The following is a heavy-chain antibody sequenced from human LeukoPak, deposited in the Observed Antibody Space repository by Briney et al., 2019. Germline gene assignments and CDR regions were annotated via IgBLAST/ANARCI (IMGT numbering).Heavy chain of an antibody. D-gene: IGHD6-6*01. J-gene: IGHJ5*02. V-gene: IGHV1-69*13. CDR1: GGTFSSYA. Sequence: SVKVSCKASGGTFSSYAISWVRQAPGQGLEWMEGIIPIFGTANYAQKFQGRVTITADESTSTAYMELSSLRSEDTAVYYCARAGIAARRHTLYRGFDPWGQGTLVTVSS. CDR3: ARAGIAARRHTLYRGFDP. CDR2: IIPIFGTA.